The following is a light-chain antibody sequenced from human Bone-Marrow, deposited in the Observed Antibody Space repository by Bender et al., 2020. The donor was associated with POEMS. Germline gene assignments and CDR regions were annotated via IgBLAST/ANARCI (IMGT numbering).Light chain of an antibody. CDR2: DVS. Sequence: QSALAQPASVSGSPGQSITISCTGTSSDIGAYNYVSWYQHHPGKAPKVMIYDVSYRPSGVSSRFSASKSGNTASLTISGLQAEDEADYHCSSYVSSSTSWVFGGGTKLTVV. CDR3: SSYVSSSTSWV. J-gene: IGLJ3*02. V-gene: IGLV2-14*03. CDR1: SSDIGAYNY.